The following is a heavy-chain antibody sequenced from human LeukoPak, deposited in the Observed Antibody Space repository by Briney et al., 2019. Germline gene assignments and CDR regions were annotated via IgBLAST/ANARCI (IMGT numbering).Heavy chain of an antibody. Sequence: SETLSLTCTVSGGSISSYYWSWIRQPPGKGPEWIGYIYDSGSTNYNPSLKSRVTISGDTSKNQFSLKLSSVTVADTAVYYCARVGSGYSYGSFDYWGQGTLVTVSS. J-gene: IGHJ4*02. CDR3: ARVGSGYSYGSFDY. CDR1: GGSISSYY. V-gene: IGHV4-59*01. CDR2: IYDSGST. D-gene: IGHD5-18*01.